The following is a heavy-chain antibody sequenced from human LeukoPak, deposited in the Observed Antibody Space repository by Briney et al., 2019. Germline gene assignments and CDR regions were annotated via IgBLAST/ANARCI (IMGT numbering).Heavy chain of an antibody. CDR3: AKVEQRFPYFDY. CDR2: ISGSGGST. J-gene: IGHJ4*02. V-gene: IGHV3-23*01. Sequence: GGSLRLSCAATGFTFSSYAMSWVRQAPGKGLEWVSAISGSGGSTYYADSVKGRFTIPRDNSKNTLYLQMNSLRAEDTAVYYCAKVEQRFPYFDYWGQGTLVTVSS. D-gene: IGHD1/OR15-1a*01. CDR1: GFTFSSYA.